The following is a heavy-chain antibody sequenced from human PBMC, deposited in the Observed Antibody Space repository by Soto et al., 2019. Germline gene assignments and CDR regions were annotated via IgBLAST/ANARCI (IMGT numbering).Heavy chain of an antibody. Sequence: SETLSLTCTVSGGSISSSSYYWGWIRQPPGKGLEWIGSIYYSGSTYYNPSLKSRVTISVDTSKNQFSLKLSSVTAADTAVYYCARVRGNNLLVPAAMPHHTPHFDHWGQGTLVTLSS. D-gene: IGHD2-2*01. J-gene: IGHJ4*02. CDR2: IYYSGST. CDR1: GGSISSSSYY. CDR3: ARVRGNNLLVPAAMPHHTPHFDH. V-gene: IGHV4-39*01.